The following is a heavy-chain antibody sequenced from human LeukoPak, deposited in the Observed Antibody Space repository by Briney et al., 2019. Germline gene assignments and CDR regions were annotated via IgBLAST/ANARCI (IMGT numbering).Heavy chain of an antibody. Sequence: GRSLRLSCAASGFTFSRYGMHWVRQAPGKGVAWVAVIWYGGSNKFYADSVKGRFHISRDNYKNTLYVQKNSVRAEDTAVYYFAKAGSSAYYAYYMDVWGTGTTGNVSS. D-gene: IGHD6-6*01. J-gene: IGHJ6*03. CDR1: GFTFSRYG. CDR3: AKAGSSAYYAYYMDV. V-gene: IGHV3-30*18. CDR2: IWYGGSNK.